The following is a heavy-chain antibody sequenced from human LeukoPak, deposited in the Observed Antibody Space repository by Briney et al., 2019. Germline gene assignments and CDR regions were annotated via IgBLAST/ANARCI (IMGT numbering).Heavy chain of an antibody. V-gene: IGHV5-51*01. J-gene: IGHJ5*02. D-gene: IGHD1-14*01. CDR3: ASNRWGDWFDP. CDR1: GYRFSNYW. Sequence: GESLKISCKGSGYRFSNYWIGWVRQMPGKGLEWMGIIYPGAIGAADTRYSPSFQGQVTISADKSISTAYLQWSSLKASDTAMYYCASNRWGDWFDPWGQGTLVTVSS. CDR2: IYPGAIGAADT.